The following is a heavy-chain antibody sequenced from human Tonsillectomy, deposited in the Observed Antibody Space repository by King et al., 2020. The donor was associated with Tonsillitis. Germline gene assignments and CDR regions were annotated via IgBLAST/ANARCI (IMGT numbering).Heavy chain of an antibody. CDR3: AGVIAAPGTEYCDY. D-gene: IGHD6-13*01. Sequence: VQLQESGPGLVKPSQTLSLTCTVSGGSISSGSYYWRWIRQPAGKGLEWIGRIYTSGSTNYNPSLKSRVTISVDTSKNQFSLKLNSVTAADTAVYYCAGVIAAPGTEYCDYWGQGTLVTVSS. CDR1: GGSISSGSYY. J-gene: IGHJ4*02. CDR2: IYTSGST. V-gene: IGHV4-61*02.